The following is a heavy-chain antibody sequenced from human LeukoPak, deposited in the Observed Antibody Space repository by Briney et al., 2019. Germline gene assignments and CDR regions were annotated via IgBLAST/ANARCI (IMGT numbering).Heavy chain of an antibody. Sequence: SETLSLTCTVSGGSISSSSYYWGWIRQPPGKGLEWIGSIYYSGSTYYNPSLKSRVTISVDTSKNQFSLKLSSVTAADTAVYYCASLTYYDFWSGYLGYWGQGTLVTVSS. CDR1: GGSISSSSYY. D-gene: IGHD3-3*01. CDR2: IYYSGST. CDR3: ASLTYYDFWSGYLGY. V-gene: IGHV4-39*01. J-gene: IGHJ4*02.